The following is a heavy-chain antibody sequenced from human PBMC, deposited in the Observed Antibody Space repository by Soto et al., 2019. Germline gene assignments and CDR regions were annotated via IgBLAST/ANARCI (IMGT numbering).Heavy chain of an antibody. J-gene: IGHJ4*02. D-gene: IGHD6-13*01. V-gene: IGHV1-69*13. CDR1: GGTFSGYA. CDR3: ARVRGAAAGDYFDY. Sequence: SVKVSCKASGGTFSGYAISWVRQAPGQGLEWMGGIIPIFGTANYAQKFQGRVTITADESTSTAYMELRSLRSEDTAVYYCARVRGAAAGDYFDYWGQGTLVTVSS. CDR2: IIPIFGTA.